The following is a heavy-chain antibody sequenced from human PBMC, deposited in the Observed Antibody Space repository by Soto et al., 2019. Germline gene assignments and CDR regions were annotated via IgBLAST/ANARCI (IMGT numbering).Heavy chain of an antibody. CDR3: ARVGSRSSPIDF. Sequence: GASVKVSCKASGYTFSGFYMHWVRQAPGQGLEWMGWISGYEGNTNYTQRLQGRVTMTTDTSTTTAYMELRSLKPDDTAVYYCARVGSRSSPIDFWGQGTLVTVSS. CDR1: GYTFSGFY. CDR2: ISGYEGNT. D-gene: IGHD6-6*01. V-gene: IGHV1-18*01. J-gene: IGHJ4*02.